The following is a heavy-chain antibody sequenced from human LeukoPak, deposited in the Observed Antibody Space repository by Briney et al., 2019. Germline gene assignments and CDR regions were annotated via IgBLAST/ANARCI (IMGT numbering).Heavy chain of an antibody. J-gene: IGHJ4*01. CDR2: INSDGSWT. D-gene: IGHD2-2*01. Sequence: PGGSLRLSCAASGNYWMHWVRQAPGKGLVWVSHINSDGSWTGYADSVKGRFTISKDNAKNMVYLHMSSLRVDDTAVYYCVSFYETYWGRGTLVTVSS. V-gene: IGHV3-74*01. CDR3: VSFYETY. CDR1: GNYW.